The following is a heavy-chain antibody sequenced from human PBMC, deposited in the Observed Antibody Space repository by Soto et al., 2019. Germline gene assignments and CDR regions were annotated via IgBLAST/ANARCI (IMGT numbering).Heavy chain of an antibody. CDR1: GASISSGDYY. D-gene: IGHD3-10*01. CDR2: IYYSGST. CDR3: ARVLREKDPTVWFDP. J-gene: IGHJ5*02. Sequence: QVQLQESGPGLVKSSETLSLTCTVSGASISSGDYYWSWIRQPPGKGLEWIGYIYYSGSTYYNPSLKSRVSISIDMSKNQFSLNLSSVTAADTAVYYCARVLREKDPTVWFDPWGQGTLVPVSS. V-gene: IGHV4-30-4*01.